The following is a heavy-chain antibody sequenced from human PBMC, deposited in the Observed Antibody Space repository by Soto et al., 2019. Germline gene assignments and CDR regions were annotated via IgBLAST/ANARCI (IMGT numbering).Heavy chain of an antibody. J-gene: IGHJ6*02. D-gene: IGHD6-6*01. CDR1: GFTFSNFW. Sequence: EVQLVESGGGLAQPGGSLRLSCATPGFTFSNFWMKWARQAPGKGLEWVAHIKGDGSVTQYVASVEGRFTISRDNAKYSLYLQMNSLRVEDTALYYCVIPTRSVRGMGVWGQGTTVTVSS. V-gene: IGHV3-7*05. CDR2: IKGDGSVT. CDR3: VIPTRSVRGMGV.